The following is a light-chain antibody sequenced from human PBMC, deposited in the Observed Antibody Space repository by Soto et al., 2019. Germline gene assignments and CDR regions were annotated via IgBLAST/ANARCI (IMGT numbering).Light chain of an antibody. Sequence: QSALTQPASVSGSPGQSITISCTGSSSDIGDYDYVSWYQQHPGKAPKVLISEVSNRPSGVSNRFSGSKSGNTAPLTISGLQAEDEADYYCNSYATGNTRVFGTGTKLTVL. CDR1: SSDIGDYDY. J-gene: IGLJ1*01. V-gene: IGLV2-14*01. CDR3: NSYATGNTRV. CDR2: EVS.